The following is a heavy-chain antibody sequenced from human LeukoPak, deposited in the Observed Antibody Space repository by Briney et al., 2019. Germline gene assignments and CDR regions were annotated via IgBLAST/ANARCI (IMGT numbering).Heavy chain of an antibody. CDR1: GFTFSSYA. CDR2: ISYDGSNK. Sequence: GRSLRLSCAASGFTFSSYAMHWVRQAPGKGLEWVAVISYDGSNKYYADSVKGRFTISRDNSKNTLYLQMNSLRAEDTAVYYCARDSWAVVIMGMGDFGYWGQGTLVTVSS. D-gene: IGHD3-3*01. V-gene: IGHV3-30-3*01. J-gene: IGHJ4*02. CDR3: ARDSWAVVIMGMGDFGY.